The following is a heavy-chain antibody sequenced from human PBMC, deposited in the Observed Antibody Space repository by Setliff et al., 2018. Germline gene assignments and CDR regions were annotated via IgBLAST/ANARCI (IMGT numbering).Heavy chain of an antibody. D-gene: IGHD3-22*01. V-gene: IGHV1-69*10. CDR1: GGTFSSYA. CDR3: ARDSRNYYDSSGLYERNAFDI. CDR2: IIPILGIA. Sequence: WASVKVSCKASGGTFSSYAISWVRQAPGQGLEWMGGIIPILGIANYAQKFQGRVTITADKSTSTAYMELSSLRSEDTAVYYCARDSRNYYDSSGLYERNAFDIWGQGTMVTVSS. J-gene: IGHJ3*02.